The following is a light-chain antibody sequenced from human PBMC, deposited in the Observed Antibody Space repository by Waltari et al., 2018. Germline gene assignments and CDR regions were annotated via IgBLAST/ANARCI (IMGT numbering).Light chain of an antibody. CDR2: EDV. J-gene: IGLJ2*01. V-gene: IGLV3-10*01. CDR1: ALPKQY. Sequence: SYELTQPPSVSVSPGQTARITCSGAALPKQYAYWYQQKSGQAPVQVIYEDVKRPSGIPERFSGSSSGTMVTLTISGAQVEDEADYYCYSTDSSGNVQVFGGGTKLTVL. CDR3: YSTDSSGNVQV.